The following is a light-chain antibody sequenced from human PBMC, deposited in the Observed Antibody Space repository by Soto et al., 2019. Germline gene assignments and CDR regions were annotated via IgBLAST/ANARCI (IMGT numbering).Light chain of an antibody. CDR2: AAS. Sequence: DIQMTQSPSSLSASVGDRVTLTCRASQSVSSNLNWYQQKPGKAPKLLIYAASTLQSGVPSRFSGSGSGTDFTLTISSLQPEDFASYYCQQNYSHPFTFGHGTKVDIK. CDR3: QQNYSHPFT. V-gene: IGKV1-39*01. J-gene: IGKJ3*01. CDR1: QSVSSN.